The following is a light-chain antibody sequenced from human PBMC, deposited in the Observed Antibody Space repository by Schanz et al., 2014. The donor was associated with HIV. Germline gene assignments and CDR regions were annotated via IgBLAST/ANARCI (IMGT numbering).Light chain of an antibody. V-gene: IGLV1-51*01. CDR2: VTH. CDR3: ATWDSFLNAVV. J-gene: IGLJ2*01. Sequence: QSELTQPPSVSAAPGQRVTISCSGHSYSIGNNFVSWFQQFPGTTPKLLIYVTHQRPSEIPDRFSGSKTGTSATLAITGLQTEDEADYYCATWDSFLNAVVFGGGTKLTVL. CDR1: SYSIGNNF.